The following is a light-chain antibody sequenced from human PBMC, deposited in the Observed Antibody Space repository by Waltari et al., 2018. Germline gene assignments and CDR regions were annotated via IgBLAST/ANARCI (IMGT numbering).Light chain of an antibody. J-gene: IGLJ2*01. CDR2: DVN. Sequence: QSALTQSASVSGSPGQSIPISCTGPSSNVVGYTLVSWYQQHPGKAPQLIIYDVNKRPAGISHRFSGSKSGNTASLTISGLQADDESDYYCCSYAGDSTLIFGGGTKLTVL. CDR3: CSYAGDSTLI. CDR1: SSNVVGYTL. V-gene: IGLV2-23*02.